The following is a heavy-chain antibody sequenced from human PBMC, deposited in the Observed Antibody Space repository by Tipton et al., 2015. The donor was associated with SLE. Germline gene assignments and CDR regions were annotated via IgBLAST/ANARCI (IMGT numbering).Heavy chain of an antibody. V-gene: IGHV4-59*01. CDR3: ARVGITGTTWDWYFDL. J-gene: IGHJ2*01. CDR1: GGSISRYY. CDR2: IYYTGST. D-gene: IGHD1-7*01. Sequence: TLSLTCTVSGGSISRYYWSWIRQPPGQGLEWIGYIYYTGSTIYSPSLRSRVTISVDTSKNQFSLKLSSVTAADTAVYYCARVGITGTTWDWYFDLWGRGTLVTVSS.